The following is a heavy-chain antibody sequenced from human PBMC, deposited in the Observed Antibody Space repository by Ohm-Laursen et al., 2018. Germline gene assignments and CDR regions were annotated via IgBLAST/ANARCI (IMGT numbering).Heavy chain of an antibody. Sequence: SSLRLSCAASGFTFSSYGMHWVRQAPGKGLEWVAVIWYDGSNKYYADSVKGRFTISRDNSKNTLYLQMNSLSAEDTAVYYCAKERLPQRANSFDIWGQGTMATVSS. CDR1: GFTFSSYG. J-gene: IGHJ3*02. CDR3: AKERLPQRANSFDI. D-gene: IGHD2-15*01. CDR2: IWYDGSNK. V-gene: IGHV3-33*06.